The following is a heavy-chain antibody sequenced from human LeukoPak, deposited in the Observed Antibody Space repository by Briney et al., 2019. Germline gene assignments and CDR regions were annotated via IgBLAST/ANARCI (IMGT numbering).Heavy chain of an antibody. V-gene: IGHV1-46*01. CDR1: GYTFTSNY. CDR3: ARDNSVRDEAWWFNP. J-gene: IGHJ5*02. D-gene: IGHD5-24*01. Sequence: ASVKVSCKAFGYTFTSNYMHWVRPAPGQGPEWMGVISPSGGSTTYAQKFQGRVTLIRDMSTSTDYLELGSLRSEDTAVYYCARDNSVRDEAWWFNPWGQGTLVTVSS. CDR2: ISPSGGST.